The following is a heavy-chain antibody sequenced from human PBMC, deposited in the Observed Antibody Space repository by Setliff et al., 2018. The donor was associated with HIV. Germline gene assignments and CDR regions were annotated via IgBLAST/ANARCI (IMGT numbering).Heavy chain of an antibody. CDR1: GGTFSSYA. CDR3: AITWSGYYYERSVWSRAEYFQY. D-gene: IGHD3-22*01. Sequence: GASVNVSCKASGGTFSSYAISWVRQAPGQGLEWMGGIIPIFGTAHYAPKFQGRVTISADTSTDTAYMEVNSLRSEDPAVYYCAITWSGYYYERSVWSRAEYFQYWGQGTLVTVSS. J-gene: IGHJ1*01. CDR2: IIPIFGTA. V-gene: IGHV1-69*06.